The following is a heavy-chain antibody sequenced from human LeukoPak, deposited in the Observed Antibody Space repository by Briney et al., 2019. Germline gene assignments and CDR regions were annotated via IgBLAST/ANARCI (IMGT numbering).Heavy chain of an antibody. CDR2: IYSGGDT. V-gene: IGHV3-53*01. J-gene: IGHJ6*02. CDR1: GFTVSSNY. Sequence: LTGGSLRLSCAASGFTVSSNYMSWVRQAPGKGLEWVSVIYSGGDTYYADSVKGRFTISRDNSKNTLYLQMKSLRAEDTAVYYCARDCSGSHVQLCGMDVWGQGTTVTVSS. D-gene: IGHD1-26*01. CDR3: ARDCSGSHVQLCGMDV.